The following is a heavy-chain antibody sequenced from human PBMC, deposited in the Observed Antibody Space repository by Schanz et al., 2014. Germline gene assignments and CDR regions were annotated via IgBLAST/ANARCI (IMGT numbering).Heavy chain of an antibody. Sequence: EVQLVESGGGLVKPGGSLRLSCAASGFTFSSYSMNWVRQAPGRGLEWVSSISPSSSYIYYADSVKGRFTISRDNAKISLYLQMNSLRAEDTAVYYCAKVATAATDRDTWGLGTMVTVSS. D-gene: IGHD2-15*01. J-gene: IGHJ1*01. CDR3: AKVATAATDRDT. CDR2: ISPSSSYI. V-gene: IGHV3-21*02. CDR1: GFTFSSYS.